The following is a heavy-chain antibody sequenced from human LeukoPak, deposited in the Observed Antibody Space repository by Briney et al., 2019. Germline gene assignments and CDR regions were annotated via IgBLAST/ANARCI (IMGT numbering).Heavy chain of an antibody. V-gene: IGHV4-30-2*01. Sequence: SSQTLSLTCTVSGGSISSGGYYWSWIRQPPGKGLEWIGYIYHSGSTYYNPSLKSRVTISVDRSKNQFSLKLSSVTAADTAVYYCAREIVGAYNWFDPWGQETLVTVSS. J-gene: IGHJ5*02. CDR2: IYHSGST. D-gene: IGHD1-26*01. CDR3: AREIVGAYNWFDP. CDR1: GGSISSGGYY.